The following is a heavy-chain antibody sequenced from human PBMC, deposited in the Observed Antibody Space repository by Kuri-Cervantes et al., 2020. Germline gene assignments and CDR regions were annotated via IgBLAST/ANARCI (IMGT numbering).Heavy chain of an antibody. D-gene: IGHD4-17*01. Sequence: SETLSLTCTVSGGSISSGGYYWSWIRQHPGKGLEWIGYIYYSGSTNYNPSFKSRVTISVDTSKNQLSLKLSSVTAADTAVYYCAKTETTTVTPLSYYYYMDVWGKGTTVTVSS. CDR3: AKTETTTVTPLSYYYYMDV. CDR2: IYYSGST. CDR1: GGSISSGGYY. J-gene: IGHJ6*03. V-gene: IGHV4-61*08.